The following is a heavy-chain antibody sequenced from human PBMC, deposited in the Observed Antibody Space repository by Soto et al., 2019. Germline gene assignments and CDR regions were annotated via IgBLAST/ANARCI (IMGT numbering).Heavy chain of an antibody. CDR3: AKDGGIAVADGSFVDY. Sequence: EVQLVESGGVVVQPGGSLRLSCVASGFTFDDYTMHWVRQTPGKGLEWVSLISWHGGSTYYADSVKGRFTISRDNSKNSLYLQMNSLRTEDTALYYCAKDGGIAVADGSFVDYWGQGTLVTVSS. CDR1: GFTFDDYT. D-gene: IGHD6-13*01. CDR2: ISWHGGST. V-gene: IGHV3-43*01. J-gene: IGHJ4*02.